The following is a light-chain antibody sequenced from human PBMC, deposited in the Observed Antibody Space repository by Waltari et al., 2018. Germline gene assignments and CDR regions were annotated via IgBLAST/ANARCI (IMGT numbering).Light chain of an antibody. V-gene: IGLV1-44*01. CDR1: SPHIGSNT. CDR2: NNN. J-gene: IGLJ3*02. Sequence: HSFLTPPTSTFGTPGQGVTIPCSGRSPHIGSNTVNWYQQLPGTAPKLLIHNNNQRPAGVPDRLSGSKSATSASLAISGLQSEDEADYYCAAWDDSLNGWVFGGGTKLTVL. CDR3: AAWDDSLNGWV.